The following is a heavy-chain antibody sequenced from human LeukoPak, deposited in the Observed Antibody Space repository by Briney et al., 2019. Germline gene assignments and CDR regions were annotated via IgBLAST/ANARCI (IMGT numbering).Heavy chain of an antibody. D-gene: IGHD4-11*01. J-gene: IGHJ6*03. CDR2: IYTSGST. CDR3: ARAGYSNYYYYYYMDV. CDR1: GGSISSYY. V-gene: IGHV4-4*07. Sequence: SETLSLTCTVSGGSISSYYRSWIRQPAGKGLEWIGRIYTSGSTNYNPSLKSRVTMSVDTSKNQFSLKLSSVTAADTAVYYCARAGYSNYYYYYYMDVWGKGTTVTVSS.